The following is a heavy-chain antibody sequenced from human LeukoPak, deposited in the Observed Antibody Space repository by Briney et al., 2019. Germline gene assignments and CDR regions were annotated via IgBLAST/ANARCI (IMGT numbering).Heavy chain of an antibody. CDR3: ARDNYYDSSGYYGW. CDR1: GFTFSSYW. Sequence: GGSLRLSCAASGFTFSSYWMSWVRQAPGKGLEWVANIKQDGSEKYYVDSVKGRFTISRDNAKNSLYLQMNSLRAEDTAVCYCARDNYYDSSGYYGWWGQGTLVTVSS. CDR2: IKQDGSEK. V-gene: IGHV3-7*01. D-gene: IGHD3-22*01. J-gene: IGHJ4*02.